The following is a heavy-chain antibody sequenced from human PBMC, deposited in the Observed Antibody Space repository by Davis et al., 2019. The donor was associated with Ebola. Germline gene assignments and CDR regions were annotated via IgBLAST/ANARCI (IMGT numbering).Heavy chain of an antibody. CDR2: IRYDGSNK. CDR1: GFTFSSYG. D-gene: IGHD1-14*01. V-gene: IGHV3-30*02. CDR3: ARDLPGGDWYFDL. J-gene: IGHJ2*01. Sequence: GGSLRLSCAASGFTFSSYGMHWVCQAPGKGLEWVEFIRYDGSNKYYADSVKGRFTISRDNSKNTLYRQMNSLRAEDTAVYYCARDLPGGDWYFDLWGRGTLVTVSS.